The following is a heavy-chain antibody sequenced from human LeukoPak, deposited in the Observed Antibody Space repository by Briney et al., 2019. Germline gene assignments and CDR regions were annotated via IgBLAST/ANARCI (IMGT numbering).Heavy chain of an antibody. Sequence: GGSLRLSCAASGFTFSSHAMSWVRQVPGKGLEWVSVISGSGDNTYYADSVKGRFTISRDNSKNTLYLQMNSLRAEDTAVYYCAREPQNGRMFDYWGQGTLVTVSS. CDR2: ISGSGDNT. CDR1: GFTFSSHA. D-gene: IGHD1-1*01. CDR3: AREPQNGRMFDY. J-gene: IGHJ4*02. V-gene: IGHV3-23*01.